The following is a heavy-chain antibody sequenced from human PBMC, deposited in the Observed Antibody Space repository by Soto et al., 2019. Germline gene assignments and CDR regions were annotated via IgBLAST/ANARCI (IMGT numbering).Heavy chain of an antibody. V-gene: IGHV4-59*01. Sequence: SETLSLTCTVPGGSISNYYWTWIRQFPGKRLVWIEPIQNSGHTNSNPSLKSRVTISMDTSKNQISLRLTSVTAADTAMYYCARLQYTVGTPIEMCGQRTRVT. D-gene: IGHD4-17*01. CDR1: GGSISNYY. CDR3: ARLQYTVGTPIEM. CDR2: IQNSGHT. J-gene: IGHJ3*02.